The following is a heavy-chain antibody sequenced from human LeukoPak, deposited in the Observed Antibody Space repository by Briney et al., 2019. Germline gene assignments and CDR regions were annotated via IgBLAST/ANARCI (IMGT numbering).Heavy chain of an antibody. Sequence: SETLSLTCTVSGGSISSGDYSWSWIRQPPGKGLEWIGYIYYSGSTYYNPSLKSRVTISVDTSKNQFSLKLSSVTAADTAVYYCASRRGYSGYDYHPLDYWGQGTLVTVSS. CDR1: GGSISSGDYS. CDR2: IYYSGST. D-gene: IGHD5-12*01. V-gene: IGHV4-30-4*01. J-gene: IGHJ4*02. CDR3: ASRRGYSGYDYHPLDY.